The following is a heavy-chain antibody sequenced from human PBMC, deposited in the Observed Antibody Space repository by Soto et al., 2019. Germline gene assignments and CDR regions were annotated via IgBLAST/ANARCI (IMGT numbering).Heavy chain of an antibody. CDR2: ISGSSSYI. CDR1: GFTFSSYN. Sequence: EVQLVESGGGLVKPGGSLRLSCAASGFTFSSYNMNWVRQAPVKGLEWVSSISGSSSYIYYADSVKGRFTISRDNAKNSLYLQMNSLRAADTAVYYCARARQDGLYFYYYMDVWGNGTTVTVSS. J-gene: IGHJ6*03. V-gene: IGHV3-21*01. D-gene: IGHD6-19*01. CDR3: ARARQDGLYFYYYMDV.